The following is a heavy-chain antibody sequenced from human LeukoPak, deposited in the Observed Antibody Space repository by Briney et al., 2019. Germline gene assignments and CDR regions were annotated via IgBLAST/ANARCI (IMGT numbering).Heavy chain of an antibody. CDR2: INHSGST. J-gene: IGHJ4*02. V-gene: IGHV4-34*01. CDR1: GRSFSGYY. D-gene: IGHD2-2*01. Sequence: SETLSLTCAVYGRSFSGYYWSWIRQPPGKGLEWIGEINHSGSTNYNPSLKSRVTISVDTSKNQFSLKLSSVTAADTAVYYCASGYCSSTSCYAFDYWGQGTLVTVSS. CDR3: ASGYCSSTSCYAFDY.